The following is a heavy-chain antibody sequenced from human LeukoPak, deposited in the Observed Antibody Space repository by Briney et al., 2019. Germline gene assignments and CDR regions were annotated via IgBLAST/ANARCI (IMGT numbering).Heavy chain of an antibody. CDR1: GYTFTTYG. Sequence: GASVTVSCKASGYTFTTYGITWVRQPPGQGLEWMGRISTYHGNTNYAQNRQGRVTMTTGTSTSTAYTELRSLTPDDTAVYYCARVGSDCSGGGCYWGEGALVIVSS. CDR2: ISTYHGNT. J-gene: IGHJ4*02. CDR3: ARVGSDCSGGGCY. V-gene: IGHV1-18*01. D-gene: IGHD2-15*01.